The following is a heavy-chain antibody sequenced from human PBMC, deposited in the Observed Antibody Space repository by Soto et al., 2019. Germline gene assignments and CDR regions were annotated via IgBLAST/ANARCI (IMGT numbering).Heavy chain of an antibody. J-gene: IGHJ5*02. CDR1: GDTFTSYG. Sequence: ASVKVSCKASGDTFTSYGISWVRQAPGQGLEWMGWISAYNGNTNYAQKLQGRVTMTTDTSTSTAYMELRSLRSDDTAVYYCARDPHLAYCGGDCYSSWFDPWGQGTLVTVSS. D-gene: IGHD2-21*02. CDR3: ARDPHLAYCGGDCYSSWFDP. CDR2: ISAYNGNT. V-gene: IGHV1-18*04.